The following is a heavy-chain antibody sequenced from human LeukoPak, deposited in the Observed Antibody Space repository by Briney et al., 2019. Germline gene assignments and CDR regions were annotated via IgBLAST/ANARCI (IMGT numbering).Heavy chain of an antibody. CDR1: GASLSGYY. CDR3: ARNGWGSGSYWFY. CDR2: ISHSGST. Sequence: SETLSLTCEVSGASLSGYYWSWIRQAPGKGLEWIGEISHSGSTNYNPSLKSRVTMSAHTSKNQFSLKLSSVIGADTAVYFCARNGWGSGSYWFYWGQGTLVTVSS. V-gene: IGHV4-34*01. J-gene: IGHJ4*02. D-gene: IGHD3-10*01.